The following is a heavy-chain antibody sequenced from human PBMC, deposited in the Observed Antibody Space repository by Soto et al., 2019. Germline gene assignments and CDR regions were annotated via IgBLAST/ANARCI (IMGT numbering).Heavy chain of an antibody. D-gene: IGHD3-16*01. CDR1: GFTFSDSA. CDR2: ISASGYST. V-gene: IGHV3-23*01. Sequence: EVQLLESGGGLVQPGESLRLSCAASGFTFSDSAMGWVRQAPGKAMEWVSSISASGYSTYYADSVKGRFTISRDTSKNTLYLQTNSLRADDTAMYYCAKMGRDAYKPIDSWGQGSLVTVSS. CDR3: AKMGRDAYKPIDS. J-gene: IGHJ4*02.